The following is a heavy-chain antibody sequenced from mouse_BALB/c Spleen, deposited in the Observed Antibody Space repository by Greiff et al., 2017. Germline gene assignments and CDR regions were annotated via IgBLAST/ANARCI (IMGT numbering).Heavy chain of an antibody. CDR1: GFNIKDTY. Sequence: EVQLQQSGAELVKPGASVKLSCTASGFNIKDTYMHWVKQRPEQGLEWIGRIDPANGNTKYDPKFQGKATITADTSSNTAYLQLSSLTSEDTAVYYCASDGSSYFYAMDYWGQGTSVTVSS. CDR2: IDPANGNT. V-gene: IGHV14-3*02. J-gene: IGHJ4*01. D-gene: IGHD1-1*01. CDR3: ASDGSSYFYAMDY.